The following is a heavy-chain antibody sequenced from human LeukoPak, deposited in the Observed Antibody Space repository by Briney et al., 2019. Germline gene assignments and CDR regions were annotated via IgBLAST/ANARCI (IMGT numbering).Heavy chain of an antibody. CDR1: GVTVSSHY. V-gene: IGHV3-53*01. Sequence: AGSLRLSCAASGVTVSSHYMNWVRRAPGKGLEWVSVIYGVDGTSYADSVKGRFTISRDNSKNTVYLQMNSLRAGDTAVYYCASDLVYWGQGTLVTVSS. CDR2: IYGVDGT. J-gene: IGHJ4*02. D-gene: IGHD2-8*02. CDR3: ASDLVY.